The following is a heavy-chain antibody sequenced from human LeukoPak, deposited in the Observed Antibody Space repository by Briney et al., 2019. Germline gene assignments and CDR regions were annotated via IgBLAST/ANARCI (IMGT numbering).Heavy chain of an antibody. CDR1: GFTISSYS. CDR2: IYSETYGNTI. CDR3: ARDRDYAFDY. V-gene: IGHV3-48*02. D-gene: IGHD4-17*01. J-gene: IGHJ4*02. Sequence: GGSLRLSCAASGFTISSYSMNWVRQAPGKGLEWLSYIYSETYGNTIYYPHTVKGRFTISRDNAKNSLYLQMDGLRDEDTAVYYCARDRDYAFDYWGQGTLVTVSS.